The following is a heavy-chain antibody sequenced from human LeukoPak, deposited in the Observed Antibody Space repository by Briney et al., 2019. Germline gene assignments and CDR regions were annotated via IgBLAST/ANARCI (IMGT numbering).Heavy chain of an antibody. CDR2: IYYSGST. CDR1: GGSISSSGYY. CDR3: ARDFYGYGDYYYYYMDV. Sequence: SETLSLTCTVSGGSISSSGYYWGWIRQPPGKGLEWIGSIYYSGSTNYNPSLKSRVTISVDTSKNQFSLKLSSVTAADTAVYYCARDFYGYGDYYYYYMDVWGKGTTVTISS. J-gene: IGHJ6*03. D-gene: IGHD4-17*01. V-gene: IGHV4-39*07.